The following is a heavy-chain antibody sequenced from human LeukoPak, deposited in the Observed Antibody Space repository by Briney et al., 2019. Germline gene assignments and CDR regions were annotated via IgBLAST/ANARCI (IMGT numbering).Heavy chain of an antibody. CDR2: IYTTGST. CDR1: GGSISSYY. D-gene: IGHD3-3*01. J-gene: IGHJ6*03. V-gene: IGHV4-4*07. CDR3: AMGEETIFGVVGEELDYDYYMDV. Sequence: SGTLSLTCTVSGGSISSYYWSWIRQPPGKGLEWMGHIYTTGSTKYNPSPKSRGTMSVDTTNNKFSLQLRSVPAADKAVYYYAMGEETIFGVVGEELDYDYYMDVWGKGTTVTVSS.